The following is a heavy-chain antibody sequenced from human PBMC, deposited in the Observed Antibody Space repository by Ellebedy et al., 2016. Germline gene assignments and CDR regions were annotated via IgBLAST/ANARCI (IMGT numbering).Heavy chain of an antibody. CDR2: ISAYNEKT. CDR3: ARAPCDNTNCYSSDL. D-gene: IGHD2-2*01. V-gene: IGHV1-18*01. J-gene: IGHJ5*02. Sequence: ASVKVSCXASGYSVSSFGISWVRLAPRQGLQWMGSISAYNEKTIYAQEFQGRVTMSTDTSTNTAYLDLGSLRSDDTAVYFCARAPCDNTNCYSSDLWGQGTLVTVSS. CDR1: GYSVSSFG.